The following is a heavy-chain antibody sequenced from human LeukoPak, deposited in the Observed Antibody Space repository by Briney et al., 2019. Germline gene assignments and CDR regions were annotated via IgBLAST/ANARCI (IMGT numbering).Heavy chain of an antibody. D-gene: IGHD3-3*01. Sequence: EASVKVSCKASGYTFTSYYMHWVRQAPGQGLEWMGIINPSGGSTSYAQKFQGRVTMTRDMSTSMVYMELSSLRSEDTAVYYCARDSTIFGVVIGAYYYMDVWGKGTTVTVSS. CDR2: INPSGGST. V-gene: IGHV1-46*01. J-gene: IGHJ6*03. CDR1: GYTFTSYY. CDR3: ARDSTIFGVVIGAYYYMDV.